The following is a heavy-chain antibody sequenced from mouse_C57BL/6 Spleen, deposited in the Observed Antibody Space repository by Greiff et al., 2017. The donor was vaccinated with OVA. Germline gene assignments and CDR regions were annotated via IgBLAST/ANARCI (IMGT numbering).Heavy chain of an antibody. Sequence: QVQLKESGAELVKPGASVKISCKASGYAFSSYWMNWVKQRPGKGLEWIGQIYPGDGDTNYNGKFKGKATLTADKSSSTAYMQLSSLTSEDSAVYFCARSPYWDPLDYWGQGTTLTVSS. CDR3: ARSPYWDPLDY. CDR2: IYPGDGDT. D-gene: IGHD4-1*01. CDR1: GYAFSSYW. J-gene: IGHJ2*01. V-gene: IGHV1-80*01.